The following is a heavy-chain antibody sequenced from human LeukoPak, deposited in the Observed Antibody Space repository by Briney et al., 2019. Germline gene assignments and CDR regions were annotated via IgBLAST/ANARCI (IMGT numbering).Heavy chain of an antibody. V-gene: IGHV1-69*05. CDR2: IFPIFRTT. J-gene: IGHJ5*01. Sequence: ASVKVSCKASGGTFSNYAFSWVRQAPGQGLEWMGGIFPIFRTTTYAEQFHGRVTITTDESTHAAHLDLRSLRSEATAVYSCAKDGGSATMGFDSWGQGTLVSVSS. D-gene: IGHD5-24*01. CDR3: AKDGGSATMGFDS. CDR1: GGTFSNYA.